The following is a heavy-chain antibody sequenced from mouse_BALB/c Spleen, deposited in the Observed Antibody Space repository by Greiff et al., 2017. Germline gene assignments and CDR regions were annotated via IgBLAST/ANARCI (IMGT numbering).Heavy chain of an antibody. V-gene: IGHV1-82*01. CDR3: ARGDWFAY. CDR2: IYPGDGDT. J-gene: IGHJ3*01. CDR1: GYAFSSSW. Sequence: QVQLQQSGPELVKPGASVKISCKASGYAFSSSWMNWVKQRPGQGLEWIGRIYPGDGDTNYNGKFKGKATLTADKSSSTAYMQLSSLTSVDSAVYFCARGDWFAYWGQGTLVTVSA.